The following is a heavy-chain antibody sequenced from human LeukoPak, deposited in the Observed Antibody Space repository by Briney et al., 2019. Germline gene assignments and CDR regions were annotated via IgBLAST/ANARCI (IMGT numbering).Heavy chain of an antibody. CDR2: IYFFGTT. D-gene: IGHD7-27*01. CDR1: GGSTSSYY. V-gene: IGHV4-59*12. Sequence: PSETLSLTCTVSGGSTSSYYWSWIRQPPGKGLEWIGYIYFFGTTQYNPSLESRVTVSLDTSKNQFSLKLTSVTAADTAVYYCARELGWGSAGSWYFDLWGRGTLVTVSS. J-gene: IGHJ2*01. CDR3: ARELGWGSAGSWYFDL.